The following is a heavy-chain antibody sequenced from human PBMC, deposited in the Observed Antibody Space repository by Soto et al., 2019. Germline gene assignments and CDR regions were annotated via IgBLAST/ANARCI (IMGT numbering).Heavy chain of an antibody. V-gene: IGHV1-18*01. CDR2: INPYNGNT. CDR1: GYTFTSYG. Sequence: GASVKVSCKASGYTFTSYGISWVRQAPGQGLEWMAWINPYNGNTKYAEKFLGRVTVTTSTATAYVEVRSLTSDDTAVFYCARVGVGLAAPRVWPYWGQGTPVTVSS. CDR3: ARVGVGLAAPRVWPY. D-gene: IGHD6-13*01. J-gene: IGHJ4*02.